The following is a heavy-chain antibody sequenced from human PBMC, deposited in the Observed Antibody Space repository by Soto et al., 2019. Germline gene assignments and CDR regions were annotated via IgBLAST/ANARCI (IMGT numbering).Heavy chain of an antibody. CDR1: GFTFSRYP. CDR3: AKGVGSYYFDY. D-gene: IGHD1-26*01. Sequence: QVQLVESGGGVVQPGRSLRLSCAASGFTFSRYPMYWVRQAPGKGLEWVAVITYDGNNKYYADSVKGRFTISRDNAKNTLSRQMNNLRPEDTAGYYCAKGVGSYYFDYWGQGTLVTVSS. V-gene: IGHV3-30-3*01. CDR2: ITYDGNNK. J-gene: IGHJ4*02.